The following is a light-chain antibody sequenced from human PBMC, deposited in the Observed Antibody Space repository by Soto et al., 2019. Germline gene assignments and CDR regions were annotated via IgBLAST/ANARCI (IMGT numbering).Light chain of an antibody. Sequence: DIQMTQSPSSLSASVGDRVTITCQASQDISNYLNWYQQKPGKAPKLLIYDASNLDTGVSARFSGSGYGTEFTLTISSLQSEDFAVYFCQQYSNRPPTFGGGTKVEIK. CDR3: QQYSNRPPT. CDR2: DAS. CDR1: QDISNY. J-gene: IGKJ4*01. V-gene: IGKV1-33*01.